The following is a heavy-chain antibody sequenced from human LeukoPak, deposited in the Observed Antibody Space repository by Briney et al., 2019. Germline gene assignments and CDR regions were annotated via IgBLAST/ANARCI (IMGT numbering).Heavy chain of an antibody. CDR2: IWYDGSNK. J-gene: IGHJ4*02. V-gene: IGHV3-33*01. D-gene: IGHD5/OR15-5a*01. CDR1: GFTFRSFG. CDR3: ARGGAVSAPNFDY. Sequence: GGSLRLSCAASGFTFRSFGMHWVRQAPGKGLEWVALIWYDGSNKYYADSVKGRVTISRDNSENTLYLQMNSLRAEDTAVYYCARGGAVSAPNFDYWGQGTLVTVSS.